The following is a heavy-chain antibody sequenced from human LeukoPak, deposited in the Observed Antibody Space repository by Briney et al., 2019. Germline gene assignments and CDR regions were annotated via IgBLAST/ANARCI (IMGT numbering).Heavy chain of an antibody. CDR2: INSDGSST. CDR1: GFTLSTYW. Sequence: SGGSLRLSCAASGFTLSTYWMHWVRQAPGKGLVWVSRINSDGSSTSYADSVKGRFTISRDNAKNTLYLQMNSLRAEDTAVYYCARGDFLEWLFQEDYWGQGTLVTVSS. J-gene: IGHJ4*02. CDR3: ARGDFLEWLFQEDY. V-gene: IGHV3-74*01. D-gene: IGHD3-3*01.